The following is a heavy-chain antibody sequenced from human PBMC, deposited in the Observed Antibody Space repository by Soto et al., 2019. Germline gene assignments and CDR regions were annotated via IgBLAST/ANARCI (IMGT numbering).Heavy chain of an antibody. CDR1: GYTFTSYG. D-gene: IGHD2-15*01. Sequence: QVPLVQSGAEVKKPGASVKVSCKASGYTFTSYGISWVRQAPGQGLEWMGRISGYNGNSNYAQNLRGRVTMTTDTSTSTAYMELRSLRSDDTAVYYCAREDIQDIVVVVVAPEGLGYWGQGTLVTVSS. CDR3: AREDIQDIVVVVVAPEGLGY. V-gene: IGHV1-18*01. J-gene: IGHJ4*02. CDR2: ISGYNGNS.